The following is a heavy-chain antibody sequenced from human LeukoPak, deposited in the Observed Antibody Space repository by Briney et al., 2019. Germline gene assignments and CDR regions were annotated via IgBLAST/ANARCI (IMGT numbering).Heavy chain of an antibody. J-gene: IGHJ4*02. D-gene: IGHD2-8*01. CDR3: ARDLSRYCTNGVCSPEN. V-gene: IGHV3-33*01. Sequence: GGSLRLSCAASGFTFSSYGMHWVRQAPGKGLEWVAVIWYDGSNKYYADSVKGRFTISRDNSKNTLYLQMNSLRAEDTAVYYCARDLSRYCTNGVCSPENLGQGTLVTVSS. CDR1: GFTFSSYG. CDR2: IWYDGSNK.